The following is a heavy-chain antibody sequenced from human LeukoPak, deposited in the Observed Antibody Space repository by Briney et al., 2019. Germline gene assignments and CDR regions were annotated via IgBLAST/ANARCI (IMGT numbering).Heavy chain of an antibody. J-gene: IGHJ4*02. CDR2: MHTSGGT. V-gene: IGHV4-4*07. Sequence: SETLSLTCSVSGGSISSYYWSWIRQPAGKGLEWIGRMHTSGGTNYNPSLKSRLTMSVDTSKNQFSLKLSSVTAADTAVYYCARDRGSSALDYWGQGTLVTVSS. D-gene: IGHD1-26*01. CDR1: GGSISSYY. CDR3: ARDRGSSALDY.